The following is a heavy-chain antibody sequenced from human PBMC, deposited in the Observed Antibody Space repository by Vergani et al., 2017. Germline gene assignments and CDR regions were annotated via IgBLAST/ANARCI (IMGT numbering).Heavy chain of an antibody. CDR1: GFTFSSYP. CDR2: ISYDGSNK. D-gene: IGHD6-6*01. J-gene: IGHJ6*03. Sequence: QVQLVESGGGVVQPGRSLRLSCAASGFTFSSYPMHWVRQAPGKGLEWVAVISYDGSNKYYADSVKGRFTISRDNSKNTLYLQMNSLRAEDTAVYYCARDGMVAARLGDYYYYMDVWGKGTTVTVSS. CDR3: ARDGMVAARLGDYYYYMDV. V-gene: IGHV3-30-3*01.